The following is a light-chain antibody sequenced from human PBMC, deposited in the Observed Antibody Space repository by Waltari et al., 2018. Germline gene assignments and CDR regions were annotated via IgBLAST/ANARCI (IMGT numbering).Light chain of an antibody. CDR2: GSS. J-gene: IGLJ3*02. CDR3: QSYDTSLSVV. Sequence: QSVLTQPPSVSGAPGQRVTISCTGSGSNIGAGYDVHWSQQLPRAAPKLLIYGSSTRPVGVPDRFVGSTSGTSASRAITGLQAEDEADYYCQSYDTSLSVVFGGGTKLTVL. CDR1: GSNIGAGYD. V-gene: IGLV1-40*01.